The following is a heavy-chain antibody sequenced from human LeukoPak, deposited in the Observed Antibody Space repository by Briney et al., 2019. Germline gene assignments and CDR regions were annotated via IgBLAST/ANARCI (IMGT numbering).Heavy chain of an antibody. J-gene: IGHJ4*02. Sequence: KASETLSLTCTVSGGSISSYYWSWIRQPAGKGLEWIGRIYTSGSTNYNPSLKSRVTMSVDTSKNQFSLKLSSVTAADTAVYYCARDYLYSSSWAFDYWGQGTLVTVSS. CDR2: IYTSGST. D-gene: IGHD6-13*01. V-gene: IGHV4-4*07. CDR3: ARDYLYSSSWAFDY. CDR1: GGSISSYY.